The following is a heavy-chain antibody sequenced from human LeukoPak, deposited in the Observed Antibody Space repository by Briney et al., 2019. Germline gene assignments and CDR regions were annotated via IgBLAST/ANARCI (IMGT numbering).Heavy chain of an antibody. CDR3: ARPPYY. J-gene: IGHJ4*02. V-gene: IGHV4-59*08. CDR1: GGSISSYY. Sequence: SETLSLTCTVSGGSISSYYWSWIRQPPGKGLEWIGYIYYSGSTNYNPSLKSRVTISVDTSKNQFSLKLSSVTAADTAVYYCARPPYYWGQGTLVTVSS. CDR2: IYYSGST.